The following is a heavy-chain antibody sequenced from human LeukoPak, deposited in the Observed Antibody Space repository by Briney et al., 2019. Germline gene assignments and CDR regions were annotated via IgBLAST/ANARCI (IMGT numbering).Heavy chain of an antibody. CDR1: GGSISSYY. D-gene: IGHD3-22*01. V-gene: IGHV4-4*07. CDR3: ASSERGYYDSSGYYYVDY. Sequence: SETLSLTCAVSGGSISSYYWSWIRQPAGKGLEWIGRIYTSGSTNYNPSLKSRVTMSVDTSKNQFSLKLSSVTAADTAVYYCASSERGYYDSSGYYYVDYWGQGTLVTVSS. J-gene: IGHJ4*02. CDR2: IYTSGST.